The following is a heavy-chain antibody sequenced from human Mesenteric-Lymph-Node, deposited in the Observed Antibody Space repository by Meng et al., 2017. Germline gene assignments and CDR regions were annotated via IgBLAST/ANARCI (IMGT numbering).Heavy chain of an antibody. CDR3: ARRFSYYFDL. CDR2: ISPGDSVI. J-gene: IGHJ2*01. Sequence: GESLKISCKGSGYSFTSYWIGWVRQMPGKGLELMGIISPGDSVIRYSPSFHGQVTISAVNSISTAYLQWSSLKASDTAMYYCARRFSYYFDLWGRGTLVTVSS. V-gene: IGHV5-51*01. D-gene: IGHD3-3*01. CDR1: GYSFTSYW.